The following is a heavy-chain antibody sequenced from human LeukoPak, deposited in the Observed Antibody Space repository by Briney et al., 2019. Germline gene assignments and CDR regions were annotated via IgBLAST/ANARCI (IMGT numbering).Heavy chain of an antibody. CDR2: IIPIFGTA. Sequence: SVKVSCKASGYTFTGYYMHWVRQAPGQGLEWMGGIIPIFGTANYAQKFQGRVTITADESTSTAYMELSSLRSEDTAVYYCARDTDSSGYYYRYYFDYWGQGTLVTVSS. CDR1: GYTFTGYY. V-gene: IGHV1-69*13. D-gene: IGHD3-22*01. J-gene: IGHJ4*02. CDR3: ARDTDSSGYYYRYYFDY.